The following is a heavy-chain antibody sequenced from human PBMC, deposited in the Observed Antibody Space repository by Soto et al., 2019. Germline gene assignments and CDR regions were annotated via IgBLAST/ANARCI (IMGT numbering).Heavy chain of an antibody. V-gene: IGHV3-7*03. CDR2: LKKDGSEE. Sequence: SGGSLRLSRTASVFSISSDWMNWLRQAPGKGLEWVAILKKDGSEEFYVDSVKGRFTISRDNAKNSVYLQMNSLRAEDTAVYYCAGGSGFLIDCWGRGTLVTVSS. D-gene: IGHD3-22*01. J-gene: IGHJ4*02. CDR1: VFSISSDW. CDR3: AGGSGFLIDC.